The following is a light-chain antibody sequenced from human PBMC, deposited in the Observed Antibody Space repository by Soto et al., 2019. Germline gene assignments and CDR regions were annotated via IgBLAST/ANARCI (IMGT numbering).Light chain of an antibody. J-gene: IGKJ2*01. CDR1: QSVRGNY. CDR2: GAS. V-gene: IGKV3-20*01. CDR3: QQYGSAPHT. Sequence: IVLTQSPGTLSLSPGERATLSCTASQSVRGNYISWYQHKPGQAPRLLFYGASNRATGIPDRFSGSGSGIDVTVSISRLEPEDSAVYYCQQYGSAPHTFGQGTKLEIK.